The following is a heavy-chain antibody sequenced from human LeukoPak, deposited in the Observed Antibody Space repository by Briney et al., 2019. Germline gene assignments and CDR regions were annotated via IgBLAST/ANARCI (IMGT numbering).Heavy chain of an antibody. V-gene: IGHV4-39*01. CDR3: ARHGPVVTATDAFDI. CDR1: GGSISSSNFY. D-gene: IGHD2-21*02. Sequence: SETLSLTCTVSGGSISSSNFYWGWIRQPPGRGLEWIGSVYYSGRTDYNPSLKSRVTISVDTSENQLSLSLNSVTAADTAVYYCARHGPVVTATDAFDIWGQGTMVTVSS. J-gene: IGHJ3*02. CDR2: VYYSGRT.